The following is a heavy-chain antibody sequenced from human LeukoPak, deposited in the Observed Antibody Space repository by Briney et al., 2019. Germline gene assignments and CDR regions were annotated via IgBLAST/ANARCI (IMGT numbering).Heavy chain of an antibody. CDR2: INHSGST. J-gene: IGHJ3*02. Sequence: SETLSLTCAVYGGSFSGYYWGWIRQAPGKGLEWIGEINHSGSTNYNPSLKSRVTISVDTSKNQFSLKLSSVTAADTAVYYCARDDIAVAGLDAFDIWGQGTMVTVSS. CDR3: ARDDIAVAGLDAFDI. V-gene: IGHV4-34*01. CDR1: GGSFSGYY. D-gene: IGHD6-19*01.